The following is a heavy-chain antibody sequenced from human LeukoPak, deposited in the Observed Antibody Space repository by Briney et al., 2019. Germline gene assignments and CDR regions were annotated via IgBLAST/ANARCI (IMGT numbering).Heavy chain of an antibody. CDR2: ISSSSSYI. CDR3: ARDPYSGSQYYFDY. CDR1: GFTFSDYY. D-gene: IGHD1-26*01. J-gene: IGHJ4*02. Sequence: PGGSLRLSCAASGFTFSDYYMSWIRQAPGKGLEWVSSISSSSSYIYYADSVKGRFTISRDNAKNSLYLQMNSLRAEDTAVYYCARDPYSGSQYYFDYWGQGTLVTVSS. V-gene: IGHV3-11*06.